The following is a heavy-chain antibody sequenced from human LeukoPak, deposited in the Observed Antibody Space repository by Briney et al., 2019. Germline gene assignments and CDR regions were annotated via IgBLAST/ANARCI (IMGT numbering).Heavy chain of an antibody. Sequence: GASVKVSCKASGYTFTSYYMHWVRQAPGQGLEWMGIINPSGGSTSYAQKFQGRVTMTRDTSTSTVYMELSNLRSEDTAVYYCARDGGIAVAGAPHSWYYFDYWGQGTLVTVSS. V-gene: IGHV1-46*01. CDR1: GYTFTSYY. CDR2: INPSGGST. J-gene: IGHJ4*02. D-gene: IGHD6-19*01. CDR3: ARDGGIAVAGAPHSWYYFDY.